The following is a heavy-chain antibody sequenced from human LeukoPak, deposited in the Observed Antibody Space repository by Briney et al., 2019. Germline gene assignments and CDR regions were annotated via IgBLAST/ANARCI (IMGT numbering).Heavy chain of an antibody. CDR1: GFTFSRQE. Sequence: QPGGSLKLSCATSGFTFSRQEMSWVRQAPGKGLEWVANIKQDGSEKYYVDSVKGRFTISRDNADNSVYLQMNSLRAEDTAVYYCARNGAPSSWYSAYYWGQGTLVTVSS. CDR2: IKQDGSEK. D-gene: IGHD6-13*01. V-gene: IGHV3-7*01. J-gene: IGHJ4*02. CDR3: ARNGAPSSWYSAYY.